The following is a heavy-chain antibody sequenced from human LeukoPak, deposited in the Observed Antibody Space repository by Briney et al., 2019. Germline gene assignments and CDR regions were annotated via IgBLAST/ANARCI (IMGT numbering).Heavy chain of an antibody. V-gene: IGHV7-4-1*02. D-gene: IGHD2-2*01. CDR2: INTNTGNP. CDR3: ARGVVPAALVDYYYYYYMDV. J-gene: IGHJ6*03. Sequence: GASVKVSCKASGYTFTSYAMNWVRQAPGQGLEWMGWINTNTGNPTYAQGFTGRFVFSLDTSVSTAYLQISSLKAEDTAMYYCARGVVPAALVDYYYYYYMDVWGKGTTVTVSS. CDR1: GYTFTSYA.